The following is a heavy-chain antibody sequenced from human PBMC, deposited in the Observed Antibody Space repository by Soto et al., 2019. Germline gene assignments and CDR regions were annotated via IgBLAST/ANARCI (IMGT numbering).Heavy chain of an antibody. Sequence: QVQLVESGGGVVQPGRSLRLSCAASGVTFSSYGMHWVRQAPGKGLEWVAVIWHYGSNKYYADSVKGRFTISRDNSKNTLYLQMNRLRAEDTAVYYCARDLATVTTGMDYWGQGTLVTVSS. CDR2: IWHYGSNK. CDR1: GVTFSSYG. J-gene: IGHJ4*02. CDR3: ARDLATVTTGMDY. D-gene: IGHD4-17*01. V-gene: IGHV3-33*01.